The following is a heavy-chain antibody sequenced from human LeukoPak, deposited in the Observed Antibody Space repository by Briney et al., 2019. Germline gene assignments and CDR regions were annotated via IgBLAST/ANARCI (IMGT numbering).Heavy chain of an antibody. V-gene: IGHV3-23*01. CDR1: GGSISSGGYY. D-gene: IGHD2-21*02. Sequence: ETLSLTCTVSGGSISSGGYYWSWVRQAPGKGLEWVSAISGSGGSTYYADSVKGRFTISRDNSKNTLYLQMNSLRAEDTAVYYCAKATTSLRDFVVVTAPGYWGQGTLVTVSS. J-gene: IGHJ4*02. CDR2: ISGSGGST. CDR3: AKATTSLRDFVVVTAPGY.